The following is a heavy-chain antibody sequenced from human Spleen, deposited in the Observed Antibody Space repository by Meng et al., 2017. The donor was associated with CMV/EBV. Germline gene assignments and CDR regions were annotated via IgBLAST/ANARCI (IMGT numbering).Heavy chain of an antibody. CDR1: GFTFSSYW. V-gene: IGHV3-74*01. CDR3: ARGHRSVVVIDWFDP. CDR2: INSDGSST. D-gene: IGHD2-21*01. Sequence: GESLKISCAASGFTFSSYWMHWVRQAPGKGLVWVSHINSDGSSTSYADSVKGRFTISRDNAKNTLYLQMNSLRAEDTAVYYCARGHRSVVVIDWFDPWGQGTLVTVSS. J-gene: IGHJ5*02.